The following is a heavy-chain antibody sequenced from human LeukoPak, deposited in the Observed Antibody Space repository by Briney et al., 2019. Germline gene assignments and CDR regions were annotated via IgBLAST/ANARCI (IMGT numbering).Heavy chain of an antibody. CDR1: GGSFSGYY. CDR2: INHSGST. J-gene: IGHJ4*02. D-gene: IGHD6-19*01. V-gene: IGHV4-34*01. CDR3: ARGWNSSGLRIQFDY. Sequence: SETLSLTCAVYGGSFSGYYWSWIRQPPGKGLEWIGEINHSGSTNYNPSLKSRVTISVDTSKNQFSLKLSSVTAADTAVYYCARGWNSSGLRIQFDYWGQGTLVTVSS.